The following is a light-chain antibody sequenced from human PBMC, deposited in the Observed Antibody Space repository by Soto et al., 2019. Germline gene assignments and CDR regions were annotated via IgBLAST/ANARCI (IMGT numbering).Light chain of an antibody. V-gene: IGKV2D-29*01. Sequence: DVVVTQTPLSLSVTPRQPASMSCKSSQSLLYSNGKTYLYWYLQMPGQPPQLMIYDVSNRFSGVPDRFSGSGSGTDFTLKISRVEADDVGVYYCMQRTHVPITFGQGTRLESK. J-gene: IGKJ5*01. CDR1: QSLLYSNGKTY. CDR2: DVS. CDR3: MQRTHVPIT.